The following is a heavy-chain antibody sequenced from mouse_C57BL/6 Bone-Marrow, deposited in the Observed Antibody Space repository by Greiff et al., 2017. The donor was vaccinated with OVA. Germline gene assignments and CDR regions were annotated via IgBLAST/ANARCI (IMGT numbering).Heavy chain of an antibody. D-gene: IGHD1-1*01. J-gene: IGHJ3*01. CDR2: INPGSGGT. Sequence: QVQLQQSGAELVRPGTSVKVSCKASGYAFTNYLIEWVKQRPGQGLEWIGVINPGSGGTNYNEKFKGKATLTADKSSSTAYMQLSSLTSEDSAVYFCAGLLRSSWFAYWGQGTLVTVSA. CDR3: AGLLRSSWFAY. CDR1: GYAFTNYL. V-gene: IGHV1-54*01.